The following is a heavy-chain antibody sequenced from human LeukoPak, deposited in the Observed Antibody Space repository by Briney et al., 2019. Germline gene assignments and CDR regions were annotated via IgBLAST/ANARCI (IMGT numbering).Heavy chain of an antibody. J-gene: IGHJ4*02. D-gene: IGHD3-10*01. V-gene: IGHV3-30-3*01. Sequence: QPGGSLRLSCAASGFTFSSYAMHWVRQAPGKGLEWVAVISYDGSNKYYADSVKGRFTISRDNSKNTLYLQMNSLRAEDTAVYYCAKDPRSYYYGSGSYYSAADYWGQGTLVTVSS. CDR2: ISYDGSNK. CDR1: GFTFSSYA. CDR3: AKDPRSYYYGSGSYYSAADY.